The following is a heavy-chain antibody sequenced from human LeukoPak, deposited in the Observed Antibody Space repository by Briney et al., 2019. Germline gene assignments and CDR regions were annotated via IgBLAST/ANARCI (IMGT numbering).Heavy chain of an antibody. CDR1: GFTFSDYY. CDR2: ISSSGSTI. J-gene: IGHJ4*02. V-gene: IGHV3-11*04. CDR3: ARESDRHHDLWSGYLALDY. D-gene: IGHD3-3*01. Sequence: KPGGSLRLSCAASGFTFSDYYMSWIRQAPGKGLEWVSYISSSGSTIYYADSVKGRFTISRDNAKNSLYLQMNSLRAEDTAVYYCARESDRHHDLWSGYLALDYWGQGTLVTVSS.